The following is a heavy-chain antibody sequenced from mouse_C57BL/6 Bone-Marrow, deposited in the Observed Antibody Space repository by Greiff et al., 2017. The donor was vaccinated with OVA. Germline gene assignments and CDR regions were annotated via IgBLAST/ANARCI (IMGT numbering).Heavy chain of an antibody. J-gene: IGHJ2*01. D-gene: IGHD1-1*02. Sequence: EVQLQQSGGDLVKPGGSLKLSCAASGFTFSSYGMSWVRQTPDKRLEWVATISSGGSYTYSPDSVKGRFTISRDNAKNTLYLQMSSVKSEDTAMYYCARDWCYFDYWGQGTTLTVSS. V-gene: IGHV5-6*01. CDR2: ISSGGSYT. CDR3: ARDWCYFDY. CDR1: GFTFSSYG.